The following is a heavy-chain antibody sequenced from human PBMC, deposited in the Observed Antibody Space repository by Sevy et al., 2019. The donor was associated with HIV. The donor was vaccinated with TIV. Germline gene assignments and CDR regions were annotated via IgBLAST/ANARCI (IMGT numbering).Heavy chain of an antibody. CDR2: IWFDGSNT. J-gene: IGHJ4*02. Sequence: GGSLRLSCAASGFTFSSYGMHWVRQAPGKGLEWVALIWFDGSNTYYADSVKGRFTISRDIAKNTLHRQMNSLRAEDTAVYYCARDLEFYDYGDYGPAFMPDYWGQGTLVTVSS. D-gene: IGHD4-17*01. CDR1: GFTFSSYG. CDR3: ARDLEFYDYGDYGPAFMPDY. V-gene: IGHV3-33*01.